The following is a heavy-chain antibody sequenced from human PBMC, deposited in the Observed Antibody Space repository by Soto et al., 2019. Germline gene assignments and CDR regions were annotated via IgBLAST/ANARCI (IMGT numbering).Heavy chain of an antibody. CDR1: GFTVSSNY. V-gene: IGHV3-66*01. CDR3: ARNVYEQQLVLEWGYYYYYTDV. J-gene: IGHJ6*03. D-gene: IGHD6-13*01. Sequence: EVQLVESGGGLVQPGGSLRLSCAASGFTVSSNYMSWVRQAPGKGLEWVSVIYSGGSTYYADSVKGRFTISRDNSKNTLYLQMNSLRAEDTAVYYCARNVYEQQLVLEWGYYYYYTDVWGKGTTVTVSS. CDR2: IYSGGST.